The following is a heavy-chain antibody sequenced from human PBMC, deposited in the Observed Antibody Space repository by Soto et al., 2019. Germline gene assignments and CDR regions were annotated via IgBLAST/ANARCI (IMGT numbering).Heavy chain of an antibody. Sequence: QVQLQESGPGLVKPSQTLSLTCTVSGGSISSGGYYWSWIRQHPGKGLEWIVYIYYSGTTYYNPSLKSPVTLSVDTSKNQFSRTLSSVTAADTAVYYCARDVARGGNFDYWGQGTLVTVSS. V-gene: IGHV4-31*01. J-gene: IGHJ4*02. CDR3: ARDVARGGNFDY. CDR2: IYYSGTT. CDR1: GGSISSGGYY. D-gene: IGHD3-16*01.